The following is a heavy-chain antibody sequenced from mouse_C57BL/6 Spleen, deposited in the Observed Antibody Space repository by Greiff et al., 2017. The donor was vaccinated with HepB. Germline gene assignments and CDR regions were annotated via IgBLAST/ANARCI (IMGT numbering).Heavy chain of an antibody. CDR2: IYPSDSET. CDR1: GYTFTSYW. D-gene: IGHD1-1*01. CDR3: ARTYGSSRSPYYFDY. V-gene: IGHV1-61*01. Sequence: QVQLQQPGAELVRPGSSVKLSCKASGYTFTSYWMDWVKQRPGQGLEWIGNIYPSDSETHYNQKFKDKATLTVDKSSSTAYMQLSSLTSEDSAVYYCARTYGSSRSPYYFDYWGQGTTLTVSS. J-gene: IGHJ2*01.